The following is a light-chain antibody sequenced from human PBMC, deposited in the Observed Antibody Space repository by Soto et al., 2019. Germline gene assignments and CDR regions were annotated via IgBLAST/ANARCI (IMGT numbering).Light chain of an antibody. CDR3: QRTYNAPFT. Sequence: DIQMTQSPSSLSAFVGDTVTINCRATDSIARYLNWYQQKTGQAPRVLITAASTLESGVPSRFSGSGSGTDFTLTINKLQPEDFATYYCQRTYNAPFTFGPGTKVAIK. CDR1: DSIARY. J-gene: IGKJ3*01. V-gene: IGKV1-39*01. CDR2: AAS.